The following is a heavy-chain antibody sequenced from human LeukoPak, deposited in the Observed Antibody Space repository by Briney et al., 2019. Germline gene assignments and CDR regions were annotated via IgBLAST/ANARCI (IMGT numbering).Heavy chain of an antibody. CDR1: GYTFTGYD. CDR2: MNPNTGDT. CDR3: TRGSFNGSSRDY. J-gene: IGHJ4*02. V-gene: IGHV1-8*01. Sequence: ASVRVSCKASGYTFTGYDINWVRQATGQGLEWMGWMNPNTGDTGYAQKFQGRVTMTRNSSIDTAYMELSGLRSEDTAVYYCTRGSFNGSSRDYWGQGTLLTVSS. D-gene: IGHD1-26*01.